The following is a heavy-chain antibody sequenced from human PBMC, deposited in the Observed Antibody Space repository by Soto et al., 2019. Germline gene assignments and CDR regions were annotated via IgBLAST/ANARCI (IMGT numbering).Heavy chain of an antibody. D-gene: IGHD3-22*01. J-gene: IGHJ4*02. CDR2: ISGYDGNT. V-gene: IGHV1-18*04. CDR3: ARDHWYYYDSSGYYYWGPFDY. Sequence: QVQLVQSGAEVKKPGASVKVSCKASGYTFTSYGISWVRQAPGQGLEWMGWISGYDGNTNYAQKLQGRVTMTTDTSTSTAYMELRSLRSDDTAVYYCARDHWYYYDSSGYYYWGPFDYWGQGTLVTVSS. CDR1: GYTFTSYG.